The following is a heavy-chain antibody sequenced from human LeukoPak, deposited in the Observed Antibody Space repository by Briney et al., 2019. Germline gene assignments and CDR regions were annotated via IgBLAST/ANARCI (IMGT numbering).Heavy chain of an antibody. CDR2: IIPILGIA. Sequence: SVKVSCKASGGTFSSYAISWVRQAPGQGLEWMGRIIPILGIANYAQKFQGRVTITADKSTSTAYMELSSLRSEDTAVYYCARGGGSSWRNAFDIWGRGTMVTVSS. CDR3: ARGGGSSWRNAFDI. V-gene: IGHV1-69*04. CDR1: GGTFSSYA. D-gene: IGHD6-13*01. J-gene: IGHJ3*02.